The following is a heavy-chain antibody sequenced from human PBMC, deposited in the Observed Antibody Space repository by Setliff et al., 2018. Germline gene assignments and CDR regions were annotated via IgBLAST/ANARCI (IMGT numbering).Heavy chain of an antibody. V-gene: IGHV3-23*01. D-gene: IGHD6-13*01. CDR3: ARCSSWHGHYPHFNY. J-gene: IGHJ4*02. CDR2: ISGGGTNM. Sequence: GGSLRLSCAASGLVFSNFAMNWVRQAPGKGLEWVSTISGGGTNMDYADSVKGRFTISRDNSNSEVFLQMDSLRAEDTAVYYCARCSSWHGHYPHFNYWGQGTLVTVSS. CDR1: GLVFSNFA.